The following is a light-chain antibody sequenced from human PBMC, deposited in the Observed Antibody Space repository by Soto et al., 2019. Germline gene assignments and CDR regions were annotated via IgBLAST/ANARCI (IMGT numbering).Light chain of an antibody. Sequence: QSALTQPASVSGSPGQSITISCTGTSSDVGSYNLVSWYQQHPGNAPKLMIYEGSKRPSGVSNRFFGSKSCNTASLTISGLQAEDEADYYCCSFARGSTLVFGGGTKLTVL. J-gene: IGLJ3*02. CDR2: EGS. CDR3: CSFARGSTLV. V-gene: IGLV2-23*01. CDR1: SSDVGSYNL.